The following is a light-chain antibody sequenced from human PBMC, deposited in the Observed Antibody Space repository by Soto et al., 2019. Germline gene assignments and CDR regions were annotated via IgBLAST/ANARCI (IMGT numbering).Light chain of an antibody. Sequence: QSALTQPASVSGSPGQSITISCTGTSSDVGGYNYVSWYQQHPGKAPKLMIYEVSNRPSGVSNRFSGSKSGNTASLTISGLQAEDEGDYYCSSYTSSSTLVVFGGGTTLTVL. CDR3: SSYTSSSTLVV. V-gene: IGLV2-14*01. CDR2: EVS. CDR1: SSDVGGYNY. J-gene: IGLJ2*01.